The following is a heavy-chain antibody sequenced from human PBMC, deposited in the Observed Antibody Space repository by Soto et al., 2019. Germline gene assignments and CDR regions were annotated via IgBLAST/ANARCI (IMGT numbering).Heavy chain of an antibody. Sequence: EVQLVESGGGLVKPGGSLRLSCAASGFTFSSYSMNWVRQAPGKGLEWVSSISSSSSYIYYADSVKGRFTISRDNAKNSLYLQMNSLRAEDTAVYYCASLRGYSYDYSDYWGQGTLVTVSS. CDR1: GFTFSSYS. D-gene: IGHD5-18*01. J-gene: IGHJ4*02. CDR3: ASLRGYSYDYSDY. CDR2: ISSSSSYI. V-gene: IGHV3-21*01.